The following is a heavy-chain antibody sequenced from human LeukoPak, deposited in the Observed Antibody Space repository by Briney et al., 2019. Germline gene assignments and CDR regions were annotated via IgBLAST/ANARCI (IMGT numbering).Heavy chain of an antibody. CDR3: ARQFATYMAY. CDR1: GDSVCSYSAA. D-gene: IGHD5-24*01. J-gene: IGHJ4*02. Sequence: SQTLSLTCAISGDSVCSYSAAWHWSRKSPSRGLEWLGRTYYRSKWYNEYAVSVKSRIIISPDPSKNPFSLQLNFVTPEDTAVYYCARQFATYMAYWGQGTRVTVSS. CDR2: TYYRSKWYN. V-gene: IGHV6-1*01.